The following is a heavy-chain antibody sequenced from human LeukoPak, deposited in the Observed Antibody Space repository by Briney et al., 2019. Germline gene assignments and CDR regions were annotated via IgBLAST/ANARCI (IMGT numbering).Heavy chain of an antibody. CDR3: ARADASMLQLY. CDR1: GGSISSYY. CDR2: IYYSGST. D-gene: IGHD2/OR15-2a*01. Sequence: SETLSLTCTVSGGSISSYYWSWIRQPPGKGLEWIGYIYYSGSTNYNPSLKSRVNISVDTSKNQFSLKLSSVTAADTAVYYCARADASMLQLYWGQGTLVTVSS. V-gene: IGHV4-59*01. J-gene: IGHJ4*02.